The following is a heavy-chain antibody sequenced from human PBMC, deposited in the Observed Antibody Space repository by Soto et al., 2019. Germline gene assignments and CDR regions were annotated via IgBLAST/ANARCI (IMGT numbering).Heavy chain of an antibody. CDR2: IYYDGRT. Sequence: PSETLSLTCTVSGGSISNYFWVWIRQPPGKGLEWIGYIYYDGRTDYNPSLKGRVTISLDTPKKKFSLRLSSVTAADTAVYYCARLGNYEGAYWGQGALVTVSS. D-gene: IGHD4-4*01. V-gene: IGHV4-59*08. J-gene: IGHJ4*02. CDR1: GGSISNYF. CDR3: ARLGNYEGAY.